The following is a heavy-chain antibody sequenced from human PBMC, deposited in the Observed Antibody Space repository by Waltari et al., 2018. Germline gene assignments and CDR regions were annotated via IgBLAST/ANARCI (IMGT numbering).Heavy chain of an antibody. J-gene: IGHJ3*02. D-gene: IGHD1-26*01. Sequence: QVQLVQSGAEVKTPGSSVKVSCKASGGTFSSYAFSWVAPAPGQGLEWMGGIIPIFGTANYAQKFQGRVTITTDESTSTAYMELSSLRSEDTAVYYCARGEKVTVGATTAFDIWGQGTMVTVSS. CDR2: IIPIFGTA. CDR1: GGTFSSYA. CDR3: ARGEKVTVGATTAFDI. V-gene: IGHV1-69*05.